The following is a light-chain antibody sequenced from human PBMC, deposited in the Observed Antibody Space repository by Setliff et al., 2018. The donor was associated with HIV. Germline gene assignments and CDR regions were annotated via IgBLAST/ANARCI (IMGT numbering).Light chain of an antibody. V-gene: IGLV1-40*01. CDR1: SSNIGAGSD. Sequence: QSVLTQPPSVSGAPGQRVSISCTGSSSNIGAGSDVHWYQQLPGTAPKLLIYGNKNRPSGVPERFSASNSGTSASLAISGLQSEDEAEYYCASWDVGLNAFYVFGTGTQLTVL. CDR3: ASWDVGLNAFYV. J-gene: IGLJ1*01. CDR2: GNK.